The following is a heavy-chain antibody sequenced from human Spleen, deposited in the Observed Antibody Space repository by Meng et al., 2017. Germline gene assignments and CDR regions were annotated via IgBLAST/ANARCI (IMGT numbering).Heavy chain of an antibody. Sequence: QVQLVQSGAEVKKPGASVKVSCKASGYTFTTYGISWVRQAPGQGLEWVGWISAYNGHTNYAQKFQDRVIMNRDTSTSTAYMELRSLRSDDTAVYYCARGTPGRSYSDYWGQGTLVTVSS. CDR2: ISAYNGHT. CDR1: GYTFTTYG. V-gene: IGHV1-18*01. J-gene: IGHJ4*02. D-gene: IGHD3-10*01. CDR3: ARGTPGRSYSDY.